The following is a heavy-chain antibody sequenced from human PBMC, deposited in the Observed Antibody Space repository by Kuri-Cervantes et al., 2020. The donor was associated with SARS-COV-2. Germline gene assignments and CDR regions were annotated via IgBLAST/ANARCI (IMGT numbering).Heavy chain of an antibody. D-gene: IGHD3-3*01. Sequence: GESLKISCAASGFTFSSYSMNWVRQAPGKGLEWVSYISSSSSTIYYADSVKGRFTISRDNAKSSLYLQMNSLRAEDTAVYYCAREVTIFGAVSRGFDPWGQGTLVTVSS. J-gene: IGHJ5*02. CDR3: AREVTIFGAVSRGFDP. V-gene: IGHV3-48*01. CDR2: ISSSSSTI. CDR1: GFTFSSYS.